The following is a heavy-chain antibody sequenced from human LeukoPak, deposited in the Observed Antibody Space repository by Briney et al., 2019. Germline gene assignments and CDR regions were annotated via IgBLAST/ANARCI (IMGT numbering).Heavy chain of an antibody. D-gene: IGHD3-22*01. CDR1: GFTFSNAW. CDR3: TTVYDSSGYRFDP. Sequence: GGSLRLSCAASGFTFSNAWMSWVRQAPGKGLNWVARIKSETDGGTTDDAAPVKGRFTISRDDSKNTLYLQMNSLKTEDTAVYFCTTVYDSSGYRFDPWGQGTLVTVSS. J-gene: IGHJ5*02. V-gene: IGHV3-15*01. CDR2: IKSETDGGTT.